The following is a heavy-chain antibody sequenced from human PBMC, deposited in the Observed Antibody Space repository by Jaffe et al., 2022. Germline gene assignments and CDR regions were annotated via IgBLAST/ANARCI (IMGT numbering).Heavy chain of an antibody. D-gene: IGHD1-1*01. J-gene: IGHJ4*02. CDR2: IIPILGIA. CDR3: GTTGTTFGRAIDY. Sequence: QVQLVQSGAEVKKPGSSVKVSCKASGGTFSSYTISWVRQAPGQGLEWMGRIIPILGIANYAQKFQGRVTITADKSTSTAYMELSSLRSEDTAVYYCGTTGTTFGRAIDYWGQGTLVTVSS. V-gene: IGHV1-69*02. CDR1: GGTFSSYT.